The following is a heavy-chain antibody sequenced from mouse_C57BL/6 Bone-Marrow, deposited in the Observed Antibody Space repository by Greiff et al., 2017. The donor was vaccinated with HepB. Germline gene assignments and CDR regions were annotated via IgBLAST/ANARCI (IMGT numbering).Heavy chain of an antibody. CDR2: INPNNGGT. CDR3: ARYVGYDGYYYAMDY. J-gene: IGHJ4*01. D-gene: IGHD2-2*01. Sequence: EVQLVESGPELVKPGASVKMSCKASGYTFTDYNMHWVKQSHGKSLEWIGYINPNNGGTSYNQKFKGKATLTVNKSSSTAYMELRSLTSEDSAVYYCARYVGYDGYYYAMDYWGQGTSVTVSS. V-gene: IGHV1-22*01. CDR1: GYTFTDYN.